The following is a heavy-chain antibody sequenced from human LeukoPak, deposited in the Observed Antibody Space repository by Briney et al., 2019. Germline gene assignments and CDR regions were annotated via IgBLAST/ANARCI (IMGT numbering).Heavy chain of an antibody. CDR3: ARDGGYCSGGSCPSFDY. V-gene: IGHV4-39*07. Sequence: SETLSLTCTVPGGSISSSSYYWGWIRQPPGKGLEWIGSIYYSGSTYYNPSLKSRVTISVDTSKNQFSLKLSSVTAADTAVYYCARDGGYCSGGSCPSFDYWGQGTLVTVSS. J-gene: IGHJ4*02. D-gene: IGHD2-15*01. CDR1: GGSISSSSYY. CDR2: IYYSGST.